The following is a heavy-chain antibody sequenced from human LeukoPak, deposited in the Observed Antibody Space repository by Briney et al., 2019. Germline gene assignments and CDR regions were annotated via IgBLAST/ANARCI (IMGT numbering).Heavy chain of an antibody. D-gene: IGHD5-18*01. J-gene: IGHJ4*02. CDR1: GFTFSTYA. CDR2: ISASSDTT. V-gene: IGHV3-23*01. Sequence: GGSLTLSCAASGFTFSTYAMSWVRQPPGRGLEWVSAISASSDTTYHADSVKGRFTISRDNSKNTLYLQMNSLRAEDTAVYYCANREGGYTYDPFDYWGQGTLVTVSS. CDR3: ANREGGYTYDPFDY.